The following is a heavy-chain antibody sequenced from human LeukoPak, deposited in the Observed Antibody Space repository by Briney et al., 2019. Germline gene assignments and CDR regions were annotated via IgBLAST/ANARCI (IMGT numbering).Heavy chain of an antibody. CDR1: GGSISSYY. Sequence: PSETLSLTCTVSGGSISSYYWSWIRRPAGKGLDWIGRIYTSGSTNYNPSLKSRVTMSVDTSKNQFSLKLSSVTAADTAVYYCARGSLRFLDSMNWFDPWGQGTLVTVSS. J-gene: IGHJ5*02. D-gene: IGHD3-3*01. CDR2: IYTSGST. CDR3: ARGSLRFLDSMNWFDP. V-gene: IGHV4-4*07.